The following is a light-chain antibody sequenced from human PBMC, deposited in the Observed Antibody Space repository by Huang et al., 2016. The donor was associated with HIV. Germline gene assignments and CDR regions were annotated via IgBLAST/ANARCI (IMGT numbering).Light chain of an antibody. J-gene: IGKJ4*01. CDR3: QQRSAWPLT. Sequence: EIVLTQSPATLSLSPGERATLSCRASQSVHRYLAWYQQKPGQAPRLLIYDASNRATDIPARFSGSGSWTDFTLTISNLQSEDFAVYYCQQRSAWPLTFGGGTKVEI. V-gene: IGKV3-11*01. CDR1: QSVHRY. CDR2: DAS.